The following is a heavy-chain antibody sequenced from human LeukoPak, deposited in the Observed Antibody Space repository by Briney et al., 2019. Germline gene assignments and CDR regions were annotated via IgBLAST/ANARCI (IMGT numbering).Heavy chain of an antibody. V-gene: IGHV4-30-2*01. J-gene: IGHJ5*02. Sequence: SQTLSLTCAVSGGSISSGGYSWSWIRQPPGKGLEWFGYIYHSGSTYYNPSLKSRVTISVDRSKNQFSLKLSSVTAADTAVYYCARDLEGGAWFDPWGQGTLVTVSS. CDR2: IYHSGST. D-gene: IGHD1-1*01. CDR1: GGSISSGGYS. CDR3: ARDLEGGAWFDP.